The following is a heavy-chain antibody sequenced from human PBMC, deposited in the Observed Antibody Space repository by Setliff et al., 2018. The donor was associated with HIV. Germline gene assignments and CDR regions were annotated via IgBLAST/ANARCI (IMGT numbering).Heavy chain of an antibody. CDR2: IYYNGSS. J-gene: IGHJ5*02. CDR1: GASIGSGRSY. V-gene: IGHV4-31*03. CDR3: ASWGRARRTNYNFWSGSSWFDP. Sequence: SETLSLTCTVSGASIGSGRSYWSWIRQHPGKGLEWIGSIYYNGSSYHNPSLKSRIAISIDTAKNHFSLNVRSVTVADTAVYYCASWGRARRTNYNFWSGSSWFDPLGRGILVTVSS. D-gene: IGHD3-3*01.